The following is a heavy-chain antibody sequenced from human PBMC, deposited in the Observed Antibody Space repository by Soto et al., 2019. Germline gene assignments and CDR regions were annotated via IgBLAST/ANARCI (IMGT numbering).Heavy chain of an antibody. V-gene: IGHV3-23*01. CDR1: GFTFTMYA. D-gene: IGHD2-2*01. CDR3: AKDIIVVPAALRGYSYAYGRDS. CDR2: ISDSGGSA. Sequence: HPGGSLRLSCAASGFTFTMYAMSWVRQAPGKGLEWVSAISDSGGSAYYADSVKGRFTISRDNSKNTLYLQMNSLRAEDTAVYYGAKDIIVVPAALRGYSYAYGRDSWGQGTLVTVSS. J-gene: IGHJ4*02.